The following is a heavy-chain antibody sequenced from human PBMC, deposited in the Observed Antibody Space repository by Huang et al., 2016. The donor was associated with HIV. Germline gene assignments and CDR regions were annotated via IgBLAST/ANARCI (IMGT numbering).Heavy chain of an antibody. V-gene: IGHV4-34*01. CDR3: ARGQGGYYYYYMDV. CDR1: GGSFGGYY. Sequence: QVQLQQWGAGLLRPSETLSLTCAVYGGSFGGYYGTWIRQPPGKGLEWNGEINNSESTNYNPSLKSRVTISVDTARNQFSLTLTSVTAADTAVYYCARGQGGYYYYYMDVWGKGTTVTVSS. CDR2: INNSEST. J-gene: IGHJ6*03.